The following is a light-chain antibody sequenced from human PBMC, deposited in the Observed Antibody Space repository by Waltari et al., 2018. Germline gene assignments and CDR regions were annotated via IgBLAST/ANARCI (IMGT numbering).Light chain of an antibody. Sequence: QLVLTQSPSASASLGASVKLTCPLSSGHSSYAIAWLQPQPEKGPRYLLKVSSDGSHSRGDVIPDRFSGSSSGTERYLSISRLQYEDEADYYCQTWGTDTVVFGGGTKLTVL. CDR3: QTWGTDTVV. CDR1: SGHSSYA. CDR2: VSSDGSH. J-gene: IGLJ2*01. V-gene: IGLV4-69*01.